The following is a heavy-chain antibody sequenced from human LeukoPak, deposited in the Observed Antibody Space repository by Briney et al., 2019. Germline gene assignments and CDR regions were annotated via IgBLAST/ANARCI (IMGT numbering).Heavy chain of an antibody. Sequence: ASVKVSCKASGHSFTTYYMHWVRQAPGQGLEWMGWINPNSGGTNYAQKFQGWVTMTRDTSISTAYMELSRLRSDDTAVYYCARSPGNYYDSSGYYSTYPLDYWGQGTLVTVSS. D-gene: IGHD3-22*01. V-gene: IGHV1-2*04. CDR1: GHSFTTYY. CDR2: INPNSGGT. CDR3: ARSPGNYYDSSGYYSTYPLDY. J-gene: IGHJ4*02.